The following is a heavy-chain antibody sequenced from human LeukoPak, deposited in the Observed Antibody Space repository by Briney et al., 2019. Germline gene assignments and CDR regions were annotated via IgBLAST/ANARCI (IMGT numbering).Heavy chain of an antibody. CDR2: ISSSGSTI. Sequence: PGGSLRLSCAASGFTFSSYEMNWVRQAPGKGLEWVSYISSSGSTIYYADSVKGRFTISRENSKNTLYLQMNSLREEDTAVYFCARDVAWSGHYNWGKYCYDYMDVWGKGTTVAVSS. CDR3: ARDVAWSGHYNWGKYCYDYMDV. V-gene: IGHV3-48*03. CDR1: GFTFSSYE. D-gene: IGHD3-3*01. J-gene: IGHJ6*03.